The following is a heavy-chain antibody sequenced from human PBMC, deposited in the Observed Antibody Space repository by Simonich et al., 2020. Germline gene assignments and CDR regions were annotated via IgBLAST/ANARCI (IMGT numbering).Heavy chain of an antibody. D-gene: IGHD1-1*01. Sequence: QVQLQQWGAGLLKPSETLSLTCAVYGGSFSCYYWSWVRRPPGQGLEWIGEINHRGSTNYNPSLKSRVTISGDTAKNQCSRKRSAVTAADTAGYYCARHLQLGPFDYWGQGTLVTVSS. V-gene: IGHV4-34*01. CDR3: ARHLQLGPFDY. J-gene: IGHJ4*02. CDR2: INHRGST. CDR1: GGSFSCYY.